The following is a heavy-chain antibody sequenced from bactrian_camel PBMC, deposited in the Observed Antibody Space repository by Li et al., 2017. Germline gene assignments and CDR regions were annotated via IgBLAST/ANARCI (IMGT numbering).Heavy chain of an antibody. CDR1: GYTVSSTR. Sequence: QLVESGGGPVQAGGSLRLSCAASGYTVSSTRMGWFRQAPGKEHEGVAAITPNGRTTYADSVKGRFTISRDNAKDTLYLQMNSLKIEDTAVYYCALGSSRQATMTARGKGTQVTVS. D-gene: IGHD3*01. V-gene: IGHV3S53*01. CDR2: ITPNGRT. J-gene: IGHJ4*01.